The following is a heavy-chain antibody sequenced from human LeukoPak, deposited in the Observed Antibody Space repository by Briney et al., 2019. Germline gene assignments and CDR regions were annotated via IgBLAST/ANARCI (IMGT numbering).Heavy chain of an antibody. J-gene: IGHJ4*02. D-gene: IGHD6-13*01. Sequence: GGSLRLSCAASGFTFSSYSMNWVRQAPGKGLEWVANIKQDGSEKYYVDSVKGRFTISRDNAKNSLYLQMNSLRAEDTAVYYRAGRSSWDSSRDYWGQGTLVTVSS. CDR3: AGRSSWDSSRDY. CDR2: IKQDGSEK. CDR1: GFTFSSYS. V-gene: IGHV3-7*01.